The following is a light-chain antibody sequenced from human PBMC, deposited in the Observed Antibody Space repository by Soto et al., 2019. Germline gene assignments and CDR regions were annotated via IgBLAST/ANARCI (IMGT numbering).Light chain of an antibody. CDR2: GAS. CDR3: QQYGSSPHT. J-gene: IGKJ2*01. V-gene: IGKV3-20*01. Sequence: EIVLTQSPGTLSLSPGERATLSCRASQSVSSSYLAWYQHKPGQAPRLLIYGASSRATGIPDRFSGSGSGKDFTLTISRLEPEDFAVYYCQQYGSSPHTFGHGTKLEIK. CDR1: QSVSSSY.